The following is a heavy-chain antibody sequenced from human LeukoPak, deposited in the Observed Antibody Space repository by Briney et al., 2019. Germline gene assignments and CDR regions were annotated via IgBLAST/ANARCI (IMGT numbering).Heavy chain of an antibody. V-gene: IGHV3-23*01. Sequence: GGSLRLSCAASGFTVSSNYMSWVRQAPGKGLEWVSGISASGGTTYYADSVKGRFTISRDNSKNTLYLQMNSLRVEDTAIYYCAKVRPPQVIPAAIDYWGQGTLVTVSS. D-gene: IGHD2-2*02. CDR1: GFTVSSNY. CDR3: AKVRPPQVIPAAIDY. CDR2: ISASGGTT. J-gene: IGHJ4*02.